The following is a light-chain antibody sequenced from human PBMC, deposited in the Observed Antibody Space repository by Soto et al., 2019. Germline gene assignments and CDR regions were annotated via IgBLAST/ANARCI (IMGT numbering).Light chain of an antibody. V-gene: IGKV1-9*01. J-gene: IGKJ5*01. Sequence: DIQLTQSPSFLSASVGDRVTITCRASQGLSSDLAWYQQKPGKAPKLLIYAASTLQSGVPSRFSGSGSGTEFTLIISSLQPEDFATYYCQQLNSSPITFGQGTRLEIK. CDR1: QGLSSD. CDR3: QQLNSSPIT. CDR2: AAS.